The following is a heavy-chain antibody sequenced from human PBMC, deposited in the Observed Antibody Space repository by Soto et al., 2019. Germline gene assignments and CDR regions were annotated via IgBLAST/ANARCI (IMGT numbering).Heavy chain of an antibody. J-gene: IGHJ4*02. D-gene: IGHD2-8*01. V-gene: IGHV3-23*01. CDR1: GFTFSTYA. Sequence: EVQLLESGGGLVQPGGSLRLSCAASGFTFSTYAMSWVRQAPGKGLEWVSGLFGSGGGISYADSVKGRFTISRDNSNNMLYLQMHSLRVEDTAVYYCAKDRQPDGLWPFDHWGQGTLVTVS. CDR2: LFGSGGGI. CDR3: AKDRQPDGLWPFDH.